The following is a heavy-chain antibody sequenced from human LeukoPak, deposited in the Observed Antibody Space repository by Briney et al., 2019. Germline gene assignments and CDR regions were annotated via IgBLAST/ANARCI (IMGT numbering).Heavy chain of an antibody. Sequence: SETLSLTCVVYGGSFSAYYWSWIRQPPGKGLEWIGEINNSGGTNYNPSLKSRVTISVDKSKNQFSLKLSSVTAADTAVYYCARVADCSGGSCYSPPSFDYWGQGTLVTVSS. D-gene: IGHD2-15*01. J-gene: IGHJ4*02. CDR2: INNSGGT. CDR3: ARVADCSGGSCYSPPSFDY. CDR1: GGSFSAYY. V-gene: IGHV4-34*01.